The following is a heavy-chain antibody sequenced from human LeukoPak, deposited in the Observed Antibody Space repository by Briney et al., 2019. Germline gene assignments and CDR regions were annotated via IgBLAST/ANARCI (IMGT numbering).Heavy chain of an antibody. J-gene: IGHJ5*02. V-gene: IGHV3-74*01. Sequence: PGGSRRLSCAASGFTFSSYWMHWDRQAPGKGPVWVSRINNDGSGTTYADSVKGRFTISRDDAKNTLYLQMNSLRAEDTAVYYCVRGGESTWSWGQGTLVTVSS. CDR2: INNDGSGT. CDR3: VRGGESTWS. D-gene: IGHD2-15*01. CDR1: GFTFSSYW.